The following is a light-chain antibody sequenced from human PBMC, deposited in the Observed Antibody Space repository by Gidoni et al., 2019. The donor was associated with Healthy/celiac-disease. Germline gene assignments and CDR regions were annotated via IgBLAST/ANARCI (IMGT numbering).Light chain of an antibody. V-gene: IGLV3-1*01. CDR3: QAWDSSTANVV. Sequence: SYDLTQPPSVSVSPGQTASITCSGDKLGDKYACWYQQKPGQSPVLVIYQDSKRPSGIPERFSGSNSGNKATLTISGTQAMDEADYYCQAWDSSTANVVFGGGTKLTVL. CDR2: QDS. CDR1: KLGDKY. J-gene: IGLJ2*01.